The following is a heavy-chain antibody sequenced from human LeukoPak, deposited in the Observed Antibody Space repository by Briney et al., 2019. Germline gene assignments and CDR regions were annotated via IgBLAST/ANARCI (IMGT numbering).Heavy chain of an antibody. CDR1: GFTFSSYG. CDR2: IRYDGSNK. J-gene: IGHJ4*02. CDR3: ARGGRDGYNNAY. D-gene: IGHD5-24*01. Sequence: PGGSLRLSCAASGFTFSSYGMHWVRQAPGKGLEWVAFIRYDGSNKYYADSVKGRFTISRDNSKNTLYLQMNSLRAEDTAVYYCARGGRDGYNNAYWGQGTLVTVSS. V-gene: IGHV3-30*02.